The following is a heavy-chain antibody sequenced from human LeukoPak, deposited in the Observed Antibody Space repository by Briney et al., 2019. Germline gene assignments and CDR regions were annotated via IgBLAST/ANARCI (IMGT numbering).Heavy chain of an antibody. Sequence: PSETLSLTCTVSGGSISNSNYYWDWIRQPPGKGLEWIGTTYYSGSTYYNPSLKGRVTISVDTSKNQFSLRLSSVNPADTAVYYCAKWLLFNRYYYGIDVWGRGTTVTVSS. CDR2: TYYSGST. D-gene: IGHD5-24*01. V-gene: IGHV4-39*01. CDR1: GGSISNSNYY. CDR3: AKWLLFNRYYYGIDV. J-gene: IGHJ6*02.